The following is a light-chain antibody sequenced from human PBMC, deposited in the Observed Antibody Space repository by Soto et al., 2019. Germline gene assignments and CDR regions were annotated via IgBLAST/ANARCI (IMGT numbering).Light chain of an antibody. V-gene: IGKV3-20*01. J-gene: IGKJ4*01. CDR2: GAS. Sequence: EIVFTQSPGTLSLSPGERATLSCRASQSVSSSYLAWYQQKPGQAPRLLIYGASSRATGIPDRFSGSGSGTDFTLTISRXEPEDFAVYYCQQYGSSLLTFGGGTKVDIK. CDR3: QQYGSSLLT. CDR1: QSVSSSY.